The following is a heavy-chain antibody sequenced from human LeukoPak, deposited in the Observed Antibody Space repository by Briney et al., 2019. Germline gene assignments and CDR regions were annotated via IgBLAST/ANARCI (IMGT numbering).Heavy chain of an antibody. V-gene: IGHV3-21*01. CDR1: GFTFSSYS. Sequence: GGSLRLSCAASGFTFSSYSMNWVRQAPGKGLEWVSSISSSSSYMYCADSVKGRFTISRDNAKNSLYLQMNSLRAEDTAVYYCARDGYGDYYFDYWGQGTLVTVSS. J-gene: IGHJ4*02. CDR3: ARDGYGDYYFDY. D-gene: IGHD4-17*01. CDR2: ISSSSSYM.